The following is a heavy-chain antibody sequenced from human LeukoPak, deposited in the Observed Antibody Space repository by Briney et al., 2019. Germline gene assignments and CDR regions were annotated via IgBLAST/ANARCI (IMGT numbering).Heavy chain of an antibody. CDR2: MNPNSGNA. CDR3: ARVWDTAMDGLDAFDI. J-gene: IGHJ3*02. Sequence: ASVKVSCKASGYTFTSYDINWVRQATGQGLEWMGWMNPNSGNAGYAQKFQGRVTITRNTSISTAYMELSSLRSEDTAVYYCARVWDTAMDGLDAFDIWGQGTMVTVSS. V-gene: IGHV1-8*03. D-gene: IGHD5-18*01. CDR1: GYTFTSYD.